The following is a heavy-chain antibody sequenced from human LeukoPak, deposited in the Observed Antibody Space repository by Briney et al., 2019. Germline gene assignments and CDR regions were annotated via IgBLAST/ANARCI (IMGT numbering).Heavy chain of an antibody. V-gene: IGHV3-15*01. CDR2: IKSKTDGGTT. CDR3: TTDAHFWSGLTAY. Sequence: AGGSLRLSCAASGFTFSNAWMSWVRQAPGKGLEWVGRIKSKTDGGTTDYAAPVKGRFTISRDDSKNTLYLQMNSLKTEDTAVYYCTTDAHFWSGLTAYWGQGTLVNVSS. D-gene: IGHD3-3*02. J-gene: IGHJ4*02. CDR1: GFTFSNAW.